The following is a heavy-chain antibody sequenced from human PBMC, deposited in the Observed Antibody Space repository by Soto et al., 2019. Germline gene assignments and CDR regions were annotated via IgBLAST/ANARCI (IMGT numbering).Heavy chain of an antibody. Sequence: GESLKISCKGSGYSFTSYWISWVRQMPGKGLEWMGRIDPSDSYTNYSPSFQGHVTISADKSISTAYLQWSSLKASDTAMYYCARGTSGSHYHFDYWGQGTLVTVSS. J-gene: IGHJ4*02. V-gene: IGHV5-10-1*01. CDR3: ARGTSGSHYHFDY. CDR2: IDPSDSYT. D-gene: IGHD3-10*01. CDR1: GYSFTSYW.